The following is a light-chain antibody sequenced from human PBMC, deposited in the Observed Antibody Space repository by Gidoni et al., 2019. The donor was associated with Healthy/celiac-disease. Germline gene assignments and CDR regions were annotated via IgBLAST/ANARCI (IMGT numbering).Light chain of an antibody. CDR2: AAS. CDR3: QQSYSTPPYT. V-gene: IGKV1-39*01. J-gene: IGKJ2*01. CDR1: QSISSY. Sequence: DIQMTHSPSSLSASLGDRVTITCRASQSISSYLNWYQQKQGKAPKLLIYAASSLQSGVPSRFSGSGSGTDFTLTISSLQPEDFATYYCQQSYSTPPYTFGQGTKLEIK.